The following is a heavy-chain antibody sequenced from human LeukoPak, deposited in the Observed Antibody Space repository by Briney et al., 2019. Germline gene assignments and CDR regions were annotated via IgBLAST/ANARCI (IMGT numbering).Heavy chain of an antibody. J-gene: IGHJ4*02. CDR3: ASTTTAGHFDY. Sequence: GGSLRLSCAASGFTVSSNSMSGVRQAPGKGLEWVSVIYSGGSTYNADSVKGRFTISRDNSKNTLYLQMNSLRAEDTAVYYCASTTTAGHFDYWGQGTLVTVSS. D-gene: IGHD6-13*01. CDR1: GFTVSSNS. V-gene: IGHV3-53*01. CDR2: IYSGGST.